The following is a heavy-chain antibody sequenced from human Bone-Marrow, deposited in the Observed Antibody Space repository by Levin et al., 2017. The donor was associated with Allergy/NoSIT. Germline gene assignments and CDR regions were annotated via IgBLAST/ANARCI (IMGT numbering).Heavy chain of an antibody. D-gene: IGHD2/OR15-2a*01. CDR1: GFTFSSYA. J-gene: IGHJ2*01. CDR2: ISGSGGST. Sequence: GESLKISCAASGFTFSSYAMSWVRQAPGKGLEWVSAISGSGGSTYYADSVKGRFTISRDNSKNTLYLQMNSLRAEDTAVYYCAKGVLEDYWYFDLWGRGTLVTVSS. CDR3: AKGVLEDYWYFDL. V-gene: IGHV3-23*01.